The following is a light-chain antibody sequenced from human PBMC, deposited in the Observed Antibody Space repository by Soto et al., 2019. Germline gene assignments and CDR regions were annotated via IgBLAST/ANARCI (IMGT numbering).Light chain of an antibody. CDR1: SSDVGSYNL. V-gene: IGLV2-23*03. Sequence: QSALTQPASVCGSPGQSITISCTGTSSDVGSYNLVSWYQQHPGKAPKLMIYEGSKRPSGVSNRFSGSKSGNTASLTISGLQAEDEADYYCCSFAGSNTFVFGGGTKLTVL. J-gene: IGLJ2*01. CDR3: CSFAGSNTFV. CDR2: EGS.